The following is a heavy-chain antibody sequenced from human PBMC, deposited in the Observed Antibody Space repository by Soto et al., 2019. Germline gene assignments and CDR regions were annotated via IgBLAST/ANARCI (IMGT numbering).Heavy chain of an antibody. CDR1: GFTFSNYA. CDR3: ARDLVARPDY. CDR2: ISGSGGNT. J-gene: IGHJ4*02. Sequence: PGGSLRLSCAASGFTFSNYAMSWVRQAPGKGLEWVSLISGSGGNTYYADSVKGRFIISRDNSKGTLNLQMNSLRAEDTAVYYCARDLVARPDYWGQGILVTV. V-gene: IGHV3-23*01. D-gene: IGHD2-21*01.